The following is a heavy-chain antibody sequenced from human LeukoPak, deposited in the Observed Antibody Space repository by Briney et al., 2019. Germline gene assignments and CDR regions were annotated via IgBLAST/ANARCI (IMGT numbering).Heavy chain of an antibody. CDR2: ISGSGGGT. J-gene: IGHJ4*02. Sequence: PGGTLRLSCAATGFTFSSYGMSWVRQAPGKGLEWVSGISGSGGGTYYADSVKGRFTISRDNSKNTLFLQMNSLKADDTAVYYCARRSGIAVAGAFDYWGQGTLVTVSS. CDR3: ARRSGIAVAGAFDY. D-gene: IGHD6-19*01. V-gene: IGHV3-23*01. CDR1: GFTFSSYG.